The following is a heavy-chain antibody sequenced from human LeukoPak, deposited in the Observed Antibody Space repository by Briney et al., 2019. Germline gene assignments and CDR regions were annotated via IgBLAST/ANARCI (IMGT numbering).Heavy chain of an antibody. V-gene: IGHV4-34*01. CDR3: ARGRLPGYVWD. CDR1: GVSFSGYY. D-gene: IGHD3-9*01. J-gene: IGHJ4*02. CDR2: INHSGST. Sequence: SETLSLTCAVYGVSFSGYYWSWIRQPPGKGLEWIGEINHSGSTNYNPSLKSRVTISVDTSKNQFPLKLSSVTAADTAVYYCARGRLPGYVWDWGQGTLVTVSS.